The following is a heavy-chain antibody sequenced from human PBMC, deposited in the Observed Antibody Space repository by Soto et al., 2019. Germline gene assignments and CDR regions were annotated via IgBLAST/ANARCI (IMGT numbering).Heavy chain of an antibody. D-gene: IGHD3-10*01. CDR3: ARAKANVFLWFGELDY. Sequence: QVQLVQSGAEVKKPGASVKVSCKASGYTFTGYYMHWVRQAPGQGLEWMGWINPNSGGTNYAQKFQGWVTMTRDTSISTAYMELSRLRSDDTAVYYCARAKANVFLWFGELDYWGQGTLVTVSS. CDR1: GYTFTGYY. J-gene: IGHJ4*02. V-gene: IGHV1-2*04. CDR2: INPNSGGT.